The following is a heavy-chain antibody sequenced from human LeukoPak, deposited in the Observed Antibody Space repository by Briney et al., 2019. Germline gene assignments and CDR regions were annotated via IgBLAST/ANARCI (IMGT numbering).Heavy chain of an antibody. D-gene: IGHD6-19*01. CDR3: ARPQYPGIAVAGTGAFDI. CDR1: GYSFTSYW. V-gene: IGHV5-51*01. Sequence: GESLKISCKGSGYSFTSYWIGWVRQMPGKGLEWMGIIYPGDSDTRYSPSFQGQVTISADKSISTAYLQWSSLKASDTAMYYCARPQYPGIAVAGTGAFDIWGQGTMVTVSS. CDR2: IYPGDSDT. J-gene: IGHJ3*02.